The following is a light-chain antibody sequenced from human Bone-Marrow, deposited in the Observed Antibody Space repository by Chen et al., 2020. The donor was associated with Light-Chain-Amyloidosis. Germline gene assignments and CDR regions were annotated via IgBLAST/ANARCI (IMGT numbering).Light chain of an antibody. CDR1: QSVSSY. Sequence: EIVLTQSPATLSLSPGERATLSCRASQSVSSYLAWYQQKPGQAPRLLIYDASNRATGIPARFSGIGAGTDFTLTISSLEPEDFAVYYCQQRSNWPITFGQGTRLEI. J-gene: IGKJ5*01. CDR3: QQRSNWPIT. CDR2: DAS. V-gene: IGKV3-11*01.